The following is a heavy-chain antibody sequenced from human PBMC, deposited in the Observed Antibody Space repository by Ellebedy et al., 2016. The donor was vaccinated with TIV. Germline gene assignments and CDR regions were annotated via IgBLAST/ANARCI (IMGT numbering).Heavy chain of an antibody. CDR2: INPNTGGT. D-gene: IGHD6-6*01. Sequence: AASVKVSCNASGDTFTDYYFHWVRQAPGQGLEWMAWINPNTGGTGYAQKFQDRVTVTRDTSINTVYMELSNLRSDDTAVYYCARTRWQLAFDYWGQGTLITVSS. CDR3: ARTRWQLAFDY. J-gene: IGHJ4*02. V-gene: IGHV1-2*02. CDR1: GDTFTDYY.